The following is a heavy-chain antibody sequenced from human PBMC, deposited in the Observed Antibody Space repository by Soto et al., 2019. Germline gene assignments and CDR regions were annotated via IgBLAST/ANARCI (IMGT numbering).Heavy chain of an antibody. Sequence: ESGGGLVKPGGSLRRSWAASGFTFSNAWMSWVRQAPGKGLEWVGRIKSKTDGGTTDYAAPVKGRFTISRDDSKNTLYLQMNSLKTEDTAVYYCTTSFVALVHYYYYGMDVWGQGTTVTVSS. CDR2: IKSKTDGGTT. V-gene: IGHV3-15*01. J-gene: IGHJ6*02. CDR1: GFTFSNAW. CDR3: TTSFVALVHYYYYGMDV. D-gene: IGHD6-6*01.